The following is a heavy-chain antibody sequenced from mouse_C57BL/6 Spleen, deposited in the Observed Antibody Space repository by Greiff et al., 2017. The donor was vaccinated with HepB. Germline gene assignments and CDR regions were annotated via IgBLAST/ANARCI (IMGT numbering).Heavy chain of an antibody. CDR1: GFTFSSYA. Sequence: DVKLQESGEGLVKPGGSLKLSCAASGFTFSSYAMSWVRQTPEKRLEWVAYISSGGDYIYYADTVKGRFTISRDNARNTLYLQMSSLKSEDTAMYYCTRDDDDYGVYWGQGTLVTVSA. CDR2: ISSGGDYI. CDR3: TRDDDDYGVY. D-gene: IGHD2-4*01. V-gene: IGHV5-9-1*02. J-gene: IGHJ3*01.